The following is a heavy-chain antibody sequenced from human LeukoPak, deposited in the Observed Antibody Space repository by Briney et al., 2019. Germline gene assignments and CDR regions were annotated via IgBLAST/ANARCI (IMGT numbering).Heavy chain of an antibody. V-gene: IGHV6-1*01. CDR1: GDSVTSNSVA. CDR3: ARGRYCDWFPMGGYFQH. J-gene: IGHJ1*01. D-gene: IGHD3-9*01. Sequence: SQTLKLTCAISGDSVTSNSVAWNWITQCPSSDLEWLGRPYFRSKWYNDYVVCVKSRITINPDTSNNQLFLQLNSVTPDDTALYYCARGRYCDWFPMGGYFQHWGKGHLVNVSS. CDR2: PYFRSKWYN.